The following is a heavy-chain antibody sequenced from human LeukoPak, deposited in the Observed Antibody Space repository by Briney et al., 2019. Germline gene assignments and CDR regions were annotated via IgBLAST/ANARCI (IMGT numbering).Heavy chain of an antibody. CDR2: FYYSGST. J-gene: IGHJ4*02. Sequence: PSETLSLTCTVSGGSISSYYWSWIRQPPGKGLEWVGYFYYSGSTSYNPSLNSRVTISLDTSKNQFSLNLSSVTAADTAVYYCARRESSGFFDYWGQGTLVTVSS. CDR3: ARRESSGFFDY. V-gene: IGHV4-59*08. CDR1: GGSISSYY. D-gene: IGHD6-19*01.